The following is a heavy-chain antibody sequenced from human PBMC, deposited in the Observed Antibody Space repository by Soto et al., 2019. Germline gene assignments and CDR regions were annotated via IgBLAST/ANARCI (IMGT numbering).Heavy chain of an antibody. CDR1: GGTIGRYY. V-gene: IGHV4-59*01. CDR2: IYYSGST. Sequence: SETLALTCTVSGGTIGRYYWSWIRQPPGKGLEWIGYIYYSGSTNYNPSLKSRVTISVDTSKNQFSLKLSSVTAADTAVYYCASGTPVTTDGFDAFDIWGQGTMVSV. D-gene: IGHD4-17*01. CDR3: ASGTPVTTDGFDAFDI. J-gene: IGHJ3*02.